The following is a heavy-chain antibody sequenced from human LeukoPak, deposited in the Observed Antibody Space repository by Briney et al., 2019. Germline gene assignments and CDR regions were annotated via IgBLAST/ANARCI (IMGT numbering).Heavy chain of an antibody. D-gene: IGHD3-22*01. CDR1: GGSISSDNYY. J-gene: IGHJ4*02. Sequence: SETLSLTCTVSGGSISSDNYYWGWVRQPPGKGLEWIANIYYSGSTYYNPSLKSRVTIPVDTSKNQFSLKLSSVTAADTAVYYCARQGSTGYYPSYFDYWGQGTLVTVSS. CDR2: IYYSGST. V-gene: IGHV4-39*01. CDR3: ARQGSTGYYPSYFDY.